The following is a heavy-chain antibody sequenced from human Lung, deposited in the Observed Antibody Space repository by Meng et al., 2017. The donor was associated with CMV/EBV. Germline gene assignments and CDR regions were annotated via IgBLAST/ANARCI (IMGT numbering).Heavy chain of an antibody. CDR2: ISNSGGYST. J-gene: IGHJ4*02. V-gene: IGHV3-23*01. CDR1: GFTFRTYP. D-gene: IGHD6-13*01. Sequence: GGSLRLXCAASGFTFRTYPMSWVRQAPGKGLEWVSTISNSGGYSTYYADSVEGRFTISRDNSKNTLYLQMNSLRVDDTAVYYCAKTFYGSSWYDGYYFDYWGQGNXVTGAS. CDR3: AKTFYGSSWYDGYYFDY.